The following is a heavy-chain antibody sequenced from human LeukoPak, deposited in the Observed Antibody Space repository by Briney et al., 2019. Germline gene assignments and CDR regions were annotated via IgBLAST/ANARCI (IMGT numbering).Heavy chain of an antibody. CDR1: GFTFSNYA. J-gene: IGHJ4*02. Sequence: GWSLRLSCAASGFTFSNYAMHWVRQAPGKGLEYVSAISSNGGNTYYANSVKDRFTISRDNSKNTLYLQMGSLRAEDMARYYCARAPREGFSGSYHDYWGQGTLVTVSS. CDR2: ISSNGGNT. D-gene: IGHD1-26*01. V-gene: IGHV3-64*01. CDR3: ARAPREGFSGSYHDY.